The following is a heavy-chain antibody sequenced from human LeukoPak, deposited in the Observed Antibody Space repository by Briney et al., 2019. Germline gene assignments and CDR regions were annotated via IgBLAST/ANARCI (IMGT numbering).Heavy chain of an antibody. Sequence: SETLSLTCTVSGGSISSYYWSWIRQPPGKGLEWIGYIYYSGGTSYNPSLKSRVTISVDTSKNQFSLKLNSVTAADTAVYYCARHSYYDSSGYRFAYWGQGTLVTVPS. CDR2: IYYSGGT. CDR1: GGSISSYY. J-gene: IGHJ4*02. CDR3: ARHSYYDSSGYRFAY. V-gene: IGHV4-59*08. D-gene: IGHD3-22*01.